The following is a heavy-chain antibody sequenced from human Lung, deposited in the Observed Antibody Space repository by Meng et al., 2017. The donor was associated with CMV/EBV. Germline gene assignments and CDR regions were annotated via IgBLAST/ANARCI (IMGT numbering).Heavy chain of an antibody. CDR2: VSGYNDNT. CDR1: GYTFTNYV. V-gene: IGHV1-18*01. CDR3: ARTYCSSTSCSPPYYYAMDV. J-gene: IGHJ6*02. D-gene: IGHD2-2*01. Sequence: ASVXVSXKASGYTFTNYVINWVRQAPGQGLEWMGWVSGYNDNTKYAQKLQDRVTMTTDISTSTAYMELRSLRSDDTAIYYCARTYCSSTSCSPPYYYAMDVWXQETXVTVAS.